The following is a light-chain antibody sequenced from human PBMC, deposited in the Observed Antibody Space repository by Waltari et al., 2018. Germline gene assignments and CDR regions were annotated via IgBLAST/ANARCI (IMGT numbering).Light chain of an antibody. J-gene: IGLJ2*01. Sequence: QSALTQPRSVSGSPGQSLTLSCTGTNSDVGAYNYFSWYQQRPCKAPKLVIYDVDKRPSGVPDRFSGSKAGNTASLTISGLQAADEADYYCCSYAGRYTSVFGGGTKVTVL. CDR3: CSYAGRYTSV. CDR2: DVD. V-gene: IGLV2-11*01. CDR1: NSDVGAYNY.